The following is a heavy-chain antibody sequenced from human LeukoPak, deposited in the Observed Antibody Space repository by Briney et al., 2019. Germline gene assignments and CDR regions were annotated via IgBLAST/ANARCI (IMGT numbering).Heavy chain of an antibody. J-gene: IGHJ3*02. CDR2: IYHSEST. CDR3: ARDPRYGYSYGHDAFDI. CDR1: GGSISSGDFY. Sequence: SETLSLTCTVSGGSISSGDFYWSWIRQPPGKGLEWIGYIYHSESTYYNPSLKSRVTISVDTSKNQFSLKLSTVTAADTAVYYCARDPRYGYSYGHDAFDIWGQGTMVTVSS. V-gene: IGHV4-30-4*01. D-gene: IGHD5-18*01.